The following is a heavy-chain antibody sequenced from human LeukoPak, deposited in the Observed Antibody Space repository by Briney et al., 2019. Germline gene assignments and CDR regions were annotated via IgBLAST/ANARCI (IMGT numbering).Heavy chain of an antibody. CDR1: GGSISSSSYY. CDR3: ARGTMIVVVITTNDAFDI. CDR2: IYYSGST. J-gene: IGHJ3*02. D-gene: IGHD3-22*01. V-gene: IGHV4-39*07. Sequence: PSETLSLTCTVSGGSISSSSYYWGWIRQPPGKGLEWIGSIYYSGSTYYNPSLKSRVTISVDTSKNQFSLKLSSVTAADTAVYYCARGTMIVVVITTNDAFDIWGQGTMVTVSS.